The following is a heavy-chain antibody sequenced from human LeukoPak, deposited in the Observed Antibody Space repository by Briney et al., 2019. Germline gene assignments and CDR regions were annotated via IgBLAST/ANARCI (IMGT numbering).Heavy chain of an antibody. CDR1: GFTFSSYA. D-gene: IGHD3-3*01. CDR3: AVSRAIFGVVIDY. CDR2: ISYDGSNK. Sequence: GGSLRLSCAASGFTFSSYAMHWVRQAPGKGLEWVAVISYDGSNKYYADSVKGRFTISRDNSKNTLYLQMNSLRAEDTAVYYCAVSRAIFGVVIDYWGQGTLVTVSS. J-gene: IGHJ4*02. V-gene: IGHV3-30*04.